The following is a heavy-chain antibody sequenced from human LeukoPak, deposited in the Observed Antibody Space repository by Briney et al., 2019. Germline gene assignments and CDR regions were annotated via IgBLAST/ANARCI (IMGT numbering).Heavy chain of an antibody. CDR1: GFTFSSYA. CDR3: XXXLPAAHRTWFDP. Sequence: SGGSLRLSCAASGFTFSSYAMSWVRQAPGKGLEWVSVISGSGGSTYYADSVKGRFTISRDNSKNTLYLQMNSLRAEDTAVYYXXXXLPAAHRTWFDPWGQGTLVTVSS. J-gene: IGHJ5*02. V-gene: IGHV3-23*01. CDR2: ISGSGGST. D-gene: IGHD2-2*01.